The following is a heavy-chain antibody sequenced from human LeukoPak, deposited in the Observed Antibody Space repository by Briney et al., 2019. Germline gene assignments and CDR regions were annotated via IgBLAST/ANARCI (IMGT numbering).Heavy chain of an antibody. J-gene: IGHJ3*02. CDR2: IYHSGST. CDR3: ARVRGNAFDI. V-gene: IGHV4-38-2*02. CDR1: DYSISSGYY. Sequence: SETLSLTCTVSDYSISSGYYWGWIRQPPGKGLEWIGTIYHSGSTYYNPSLKSRVTISIDTSKNQFSLKLSSVTAADTAVYYCARVRGNAFDIWGQGTMVTVSS. D-gene: IGHD3-10*01.